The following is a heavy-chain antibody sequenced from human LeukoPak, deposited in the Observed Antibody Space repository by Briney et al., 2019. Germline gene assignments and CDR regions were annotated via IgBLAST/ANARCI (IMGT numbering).Heavy chain of an antibody. CDR3: ARQAGQPLLADY. V-gene: IGHV4-39*01. CDR2: IYYSGTT. J-gene: IGHJ4*02. CDR1: GGSISSRSYF. D-gene: IGHD3-10*01. Sequence: SETLSLTCTVSGGSISSRSYFWGWIRQPPGRGLEWIGSIYYSGTTYYNPSLKSRVTISEDTSKNQFSLKLSSVTAADTAVYYCARQAGQPLLADYWGQGTLVTVSS.